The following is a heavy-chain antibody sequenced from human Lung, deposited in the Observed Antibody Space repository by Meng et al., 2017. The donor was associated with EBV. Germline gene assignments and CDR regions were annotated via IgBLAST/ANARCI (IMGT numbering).Heavy chain of an antibody. Sequence: EVQLVESGXXLXKPGGXXRLSCAASGFTFSSYSMNWVRQAPGKGLEWVSSISSSSSYIYYADSVKGRFTISRDNAKNSLYLQMNSLRAEDTAVYYCARAAAGLTFDYWGQGTLVTVSS. V-gene: IGHV3-21*01. D-gene: IGHD6-13*01. CDR3: ARAAAGLTFDY. CDR2: ISSSSSYI. J-gene: IGHJ4*02. CDR1: GFTFSSYS.